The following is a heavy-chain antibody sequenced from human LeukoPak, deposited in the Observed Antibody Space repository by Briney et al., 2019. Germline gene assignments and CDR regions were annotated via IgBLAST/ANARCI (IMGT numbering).Heavy chain of an antibody. D-gene: IGHD6-19*01. V-gene: IGHV3-23*01. Sequence: PGGSLRLSCPASGFTFNPYAMTWVRQAPVKGLEWVAVIDGVGDRTYYADSVKGRFTISRDNSKDTVFLQMNSLKADDTAVYYCAKASRQAAVASPLDYWGQGSLVTVSS. CDR3: AKASRQAAVASPLDY. CDR2: IDGVGDRT. CDR1: GFTFNPYA. J-gene: IGHJ4*02.